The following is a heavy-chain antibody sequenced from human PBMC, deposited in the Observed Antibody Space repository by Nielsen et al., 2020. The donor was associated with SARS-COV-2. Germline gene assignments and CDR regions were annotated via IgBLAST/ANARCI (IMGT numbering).Heavy chain of an antibody. V-gene: IGHV1-3*01. CDR2: INAGNGNT. Sequence: ASVKVSCKASRYSFASYSMHWVRQAPGQRREWMGWINAGNGNTKYSQKFQGRVTMTRDTSANTAYMELSSLSSEDTAVYYCARITPSSGWDYWGQGTLVTVSS. CDR1: RYSFASYS. CDR3: ARITPSSGWDY. D-gene: IGHD6-19*01. J-gene: IGHJ4*02.